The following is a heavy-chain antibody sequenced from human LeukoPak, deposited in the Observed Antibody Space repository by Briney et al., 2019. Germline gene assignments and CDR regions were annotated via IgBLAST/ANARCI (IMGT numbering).Heavy chain of an antibody. J-gene: IGHJ4*02. D-gene: IGHD5-18*01. CDR3: ARDGILAFDY. CDR2: ISGSGGST. Sequence: GGSLRLSCAASGFTYNDHAMGWVRQAPGKGLEWVSAISGSGGSTYYADSVKGRFTISRDNAKNSLYLQMNSLRAEDTAVYYCARDGILAFDYWGQGTLVTVSS. V-gene: IGHV3-23*01. CDR1: GFTYNDHA.